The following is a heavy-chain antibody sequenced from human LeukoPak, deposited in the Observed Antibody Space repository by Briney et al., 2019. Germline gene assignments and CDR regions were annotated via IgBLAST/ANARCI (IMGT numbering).Heavy chain of an antibody. CDR3: TRDRSRAEDD. J-gene: IGHJ4*02. V-gene: IGHV3-7*01. D-gene: IGHD1-14*01. Sequence: GGSLRLSCAASGFTFSGHWMSWVRQAPGKGLEWVANINQGGSDKYYVDSVKGRFTISRDNANNLLYLQMNSLRGGDTAVYYCTRDRSRAEDDWGQGTLVTVSS. CDR1: GFTFSGHW. CDR2: INQGGSDK.